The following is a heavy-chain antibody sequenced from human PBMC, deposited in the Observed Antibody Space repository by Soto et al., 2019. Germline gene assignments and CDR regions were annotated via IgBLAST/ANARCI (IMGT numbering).Heavy chain of an antibody. D-gene: IGHD2-15*01. V-gene: IGHV1-69*13. Sequence: VASVKVSCKASGGTFSSYAISWVRQAPGQGLEWMGGIIPIFGTANYAQKFQGRVTITADESTSTAYMELSSLRSEDTAVYYCARGGVVAARRLYYYGMDVWGQGTTVTVSS. J-gene: IGHJ6*02. CDR2: IIPIFGTA. CDR3: ARGGVVAARRLYYYGMDV. CDR1: GGTFSSYA.